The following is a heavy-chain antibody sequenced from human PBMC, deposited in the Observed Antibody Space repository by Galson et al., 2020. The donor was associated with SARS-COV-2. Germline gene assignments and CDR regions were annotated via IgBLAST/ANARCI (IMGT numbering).Heavy chain of an antibody. D-gene: IGHD2-15*01. V-gene: IGHV4-38-2*02. CDR1: GVSISSGYF. J-gene: IGHJ2*01. CDR2: IYHSGST. CDR3: ARDRGVDGGISEDFDL. Sequence: SQTLSLTCTVSGVSISSGYFWGWIRRPPEKGLEWIGLIYHSGSTYYNPSLKSRVTISVDTSKNQVSLKLTSVSAADTGVYYCARDRGVDGGISEDFDLWGRGTLVTVSS.